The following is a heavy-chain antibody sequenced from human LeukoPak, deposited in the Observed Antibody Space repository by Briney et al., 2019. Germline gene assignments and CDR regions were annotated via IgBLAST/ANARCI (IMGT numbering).Heavy chain of an antibody. J-gene: IGHJ6*02. V-gene: IGHV1-18*01. CDR2: ISAHNGNT. D-gene: IGHD3-3*01. CDR3: ARVGLRFLEWQGDTYYGMDV. CDR1: GYTFTSYG. Sequence: GSVKVSCKASGYTFTSYGISWVRQAPGQGLEWMGWISAHNGNTNYAQKLQGRVTMTTDTSTSTAYMELRSLRSDDTAVYYCARVGLRFLEWQGDTYYGMDVWGQGTTVTVSS.